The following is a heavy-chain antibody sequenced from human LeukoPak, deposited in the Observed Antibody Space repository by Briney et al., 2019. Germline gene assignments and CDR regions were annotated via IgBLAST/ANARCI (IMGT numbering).Heavy chain of an antibody. D-gene: IGHD3-10*01. Sequence: SETLSLTCTVSGYSISGGYYWGWIRPPPGKRLEWIGTIYHSGSTNYNPSLKRRVTIAVATSKNQFSLKLTSATAADAAIYYCTKGRGIWGEGKLVTVSS. V-gene: IGHV4-38-2*02. CDR2: IYHSGST. CDR3: TKGRGI. J-gene: IGHJ4*02. CDR1: GYSISGGYY.